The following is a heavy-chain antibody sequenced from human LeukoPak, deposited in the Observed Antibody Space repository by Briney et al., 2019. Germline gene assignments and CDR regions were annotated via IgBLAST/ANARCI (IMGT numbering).Heavy chain of an antibody. CDR3: ARGYCSGGSCYSVENWFDP. V-gene: IGHV1-2*06. J-gene: IGHJ5*02. D-gene: IGHD2-15*01. CDR1: GYTFTGYY. CDR2: INPNSGGT. Sequence: GASVKVSCKAAGYTFTGYYMFWVRRAPGQGLEWMGRINPNSGGTNYAQKFRGRVTMTRDTSISTAYMELSRLRSDDTAVYYCARGYCSGGSCYSVENWFDPWGQGTLVTVSS.